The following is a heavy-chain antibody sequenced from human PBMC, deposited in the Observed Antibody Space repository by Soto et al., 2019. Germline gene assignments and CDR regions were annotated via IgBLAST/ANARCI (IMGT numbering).Heavy chain of an antibody. CDR3: ASSRPYHCSSTSCYWYYYMDV. CDR1: GGSISSGGYY. CDR2: IDYSGST. J-gene: IGHJ6*03. V-gene: IGHV4-31*03. Sequence: QVQLQESGPGLVKPSQTLSLTCTVSGGSISSGGYYWSWIRQHPGKGLEWIGDIDYSGSTYYNPSLKSRVTISVDTSKNQFSLKLSSVTAADTAVYYCASSRPYHCSSTSCYWYYYMDVWGKGTTVTVSS. D-gene: IGHD2-2*01.